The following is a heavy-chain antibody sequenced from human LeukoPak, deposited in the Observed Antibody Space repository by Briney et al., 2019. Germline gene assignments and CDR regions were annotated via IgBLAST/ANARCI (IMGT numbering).Heavy chain of an antibody. Sequence: GGSLRLSCAASGFTFSSYAMHWVRQAPGKGLEYVSAISSNGGSTYYANSVKGRFTISRDNSKNTLYLQMGSLRAEDMAVYYCARVLYYYDSSGASYYFDYWGQGTLVTVSS. D-gene: IGHD3-22*01. CDR1: GFTFSSYA. V-gene: IGHV3-64*01. CDR3: ARVLYYYDSSGASYYFDY. CDR2: ISSNGGST. J-gene: IGHJ4*02.